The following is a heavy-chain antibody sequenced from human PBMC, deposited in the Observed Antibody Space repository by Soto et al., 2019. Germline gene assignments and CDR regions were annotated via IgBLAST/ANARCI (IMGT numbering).Heavy chain of an antibody. J-gene: IGHJ3*02. CDR1: GGTFSSYT. V-gene: IGHV1-69*02. D-gene: IGHD3-9*01. Sequence: ASVKVSCKASGGTFSSYTISWVRQAPGQGLEWMGRIIPILGIANYAQKFQGRVTITADKSTSTAYMELSSLRSEDTAVYYCATLGPDILTGYYTAAFDIWGQGTMVTVSS. CDR2: IIPILGIA. CDR3: ATLGPDILTGYYTAAFDI.